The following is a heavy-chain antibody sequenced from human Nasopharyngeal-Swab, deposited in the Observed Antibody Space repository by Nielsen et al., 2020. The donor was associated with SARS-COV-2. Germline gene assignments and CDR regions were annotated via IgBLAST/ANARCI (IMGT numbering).Heavy chain of an antibody. V-gene: IGHV4-39*01. CDR2: IYYSGRT. J-gene: IGHJ5*02. Sequence: AETLSLTCTVSGGSISSSNYYWGWIRQPPGKGLEWMGSIYYSGRTYYNASLTSRVPISVDTSKNQFSLNLTSVTAADTAVYYRARHPRYSSSWYPLLGWFDPWGQGTLVTVSS. CDR1: GGSISSSNYY. CDR3: ARHPRYSSSWYPLLGWFDP. D-gene: IGHD6-13*01.